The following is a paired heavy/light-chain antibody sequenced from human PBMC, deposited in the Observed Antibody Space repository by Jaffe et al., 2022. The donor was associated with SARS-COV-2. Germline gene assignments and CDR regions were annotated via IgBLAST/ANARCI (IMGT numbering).Heavy chain of an antibody. D-gene: IGHD3-22*01. CDR1: GFTFDDYA. V-gene: IGHV3-9*01. Sequence: EVQLVESGGVLVQPGRSLRLSCAASGFTFDDYAMHWVRQAPGKGLEWVSGISWNSVNIGYADSVKGRFTISRDNAKNSLYLQMNSLRAEDTALYYCAKDMKSSSAYSFDYWGQGTLVTVSS. CDR2: ISWNSVNI. J-gene: IGHJ4*02. CDR3: AKDMKSSSAYSFDY.
Light chain of an antibody. CDR1: QSIKWY. J-gene: IGKJ2*01. V-gene: IGKV1-39*01. CDR2: VAS. Sequence: DIQMTQSPSSLSASVGDRVTITCRASQSIKWYLNWYQQKPGKAPKLLIYVASSLQSGVPSRFSGSGSGTNFTLTISSLQPGDFATYSCQQTYSTPYTFGQGTKLEIK. CDR3: QQTYSTPYT.